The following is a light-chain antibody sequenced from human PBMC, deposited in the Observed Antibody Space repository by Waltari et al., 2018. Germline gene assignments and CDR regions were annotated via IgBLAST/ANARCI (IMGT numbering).Light chain of an antibody. Sequence: SSELTQDPAVSVALGQTVRITCQGAILKNFDAGWFQQKPGQAPVLVVYGKSSRPSGIPDRFSGSRSGNTAYLIITGAQAEDEAVYYCDSRDNSGDHVLFGGGTKLTVL. J-gene: IGLJ3*02. CDR1: ILKNFD. V-gene: IGLV3-19*01. CDR2: GKS. CDR3: DSRDNSGDHVL.